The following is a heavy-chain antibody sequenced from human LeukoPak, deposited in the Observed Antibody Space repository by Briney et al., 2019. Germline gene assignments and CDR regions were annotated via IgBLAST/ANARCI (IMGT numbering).Heavy chain of an antibody. CDR3: ARGGRRRLVIIRGEFFWFDP. Sequence: SETLSLTCAVYGGSFSGYYWSWIRQPPGKGLEWNGEINHSASTNYKPSLKSRVTISVHTSKNQFSLKLSSVTAADTAVYNCARGGRRRLVIIRGEFFWFDPWGQGTLVTVSS. D-gene: IGHD3-9*01. CDR1: GGSFSGYY. V-gene: IGHV4-34*01. CDR2: INHSAST. J-gene: IGHJ5*02.